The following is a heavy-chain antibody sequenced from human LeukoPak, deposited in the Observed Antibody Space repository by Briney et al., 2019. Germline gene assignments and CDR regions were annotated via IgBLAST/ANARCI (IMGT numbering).Heavy chain of an antibody. Sequence: SETLSLTCAVYGGSFSGYCWSWIRQPPGKGLEWIGEINHSGSTNYNPSLKSRVTISVDTSKNQFSLKLSSVTAADTAVYYCASTAASLAAAGTDPNWFDPWGQGTLVTVSS. V-gene: IGHV4-34*01. J-gene: IGHJ5*02. CDR2: INHSGST. CDR1: GGSFSGYC. D-gene: IGHD6-13*01. CDR3: ASTAASLAAAGTDPNWFDP.